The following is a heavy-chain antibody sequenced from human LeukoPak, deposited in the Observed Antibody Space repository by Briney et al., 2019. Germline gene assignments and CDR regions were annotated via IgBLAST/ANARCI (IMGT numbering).Heavy chain of an antibody. V-gene: IGHV4-4*09. CDR3: ARGLVVVPAAMRGAGWFDP. CDR2: IYTSGST. J-gene: IGHJ5*02. Sequence: SETLSLTCTVSGGSISSYYWSWIRQPPGKGLEWIGYIYTSGSTNYNPSLKSRVTISVDTSKNQFSLKLSSVTAADTAVYYCARGLVVVPAAMRGAGWFDPWGQGTLVTVSS. CDR1: GGSISSYY. D-gene: IGHD2-2*01.